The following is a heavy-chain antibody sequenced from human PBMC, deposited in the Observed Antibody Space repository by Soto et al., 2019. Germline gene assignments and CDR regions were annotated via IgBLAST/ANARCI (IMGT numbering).Heavy chain of an antibody. CDR1: GGSISSGGYY. V-gene: IGHV4-31*03. CDR2: IYYSGST. CDR3: ARADIVVVPAAMDEDYYYYYGMDV. J-gene: IGHJ6*02. Sequence: SETLSLTCTVSGGSISSGGYYWSWIRQHPGKGLEWIGYIYYSGSTYYNPSLKSRVTISVDTSKNQFSLKLSSVTAADTAVYYCARADIVVVPAAMDEDYYYYYGMDVWGQGTTVTVSS. D-gene: IGHD2-2*01.